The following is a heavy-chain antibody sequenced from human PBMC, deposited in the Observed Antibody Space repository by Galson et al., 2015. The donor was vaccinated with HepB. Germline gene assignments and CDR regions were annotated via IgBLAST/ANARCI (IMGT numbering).Heavy chain of an antibody. CDR3: ARDFLPYKSSGWYSY. CDR2: IWYDGSNK. D-gene: IGHD6-19*01. V-gene: IGHV3-33*08. J-gene: IGHJ4*02. CDR1: GFTFSSYA. Sequence: SLRLSCAASGFTFSSYAMHWVRQAPGKGLEWVAVIWYDGSNKYYADSVKGRFTISRDNSKNTLYLQMNSLRAEDTAVYYCARDFLPYKSSGWYSYWGQGTLVTVSS.